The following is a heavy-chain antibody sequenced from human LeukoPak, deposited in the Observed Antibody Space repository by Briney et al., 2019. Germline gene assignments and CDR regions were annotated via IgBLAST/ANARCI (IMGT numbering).Heavy chain of an antibody. CDR1: GFTFSSNA. J-gene: IGHJ4*02. V-gene: IGHV3-23*01. CDR3: AKAFGSSGYYQLPIDF. CDR2: ITGGGDTT. Sequence: GGSLRLSCEASGFTFSSNAMTWVRQAPGKGLECVSAITGGGDTTYYADSVKGRFTISRDNSRNTLYLQMITLRAEDTALYYCAKAFGSSGYYQLPIDFWGQGTLVTVSS. D-gene: IGHD3-22*01.